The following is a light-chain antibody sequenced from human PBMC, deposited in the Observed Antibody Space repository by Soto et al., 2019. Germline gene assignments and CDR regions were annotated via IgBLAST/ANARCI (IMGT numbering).Light chain of an antibody. V-gene: IGLV1-51*01. CDR2: DSD. J-gene: IGLJ2*01. CDR1: SSNIENNY. Sequence: QLVLTQPPSVSAAPGQKVTISCSGSSSNIENNYVSWYQQLPGTAPKLLIYDSDKRSSEIPDRFSGSKSGTSAALGITGLQTGDEADYYCGAWDSSLNVVLFGGGTKVTVL. CDR3: GAWDSSLNVVL.